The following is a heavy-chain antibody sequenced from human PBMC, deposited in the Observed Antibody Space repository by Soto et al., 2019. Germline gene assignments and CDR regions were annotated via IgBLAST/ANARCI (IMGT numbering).Heavy chain of an antibody. CDR3: ASLGVGYCSGGSCYA. Sequence: EVQLVESGGGLVKPGGSLRLSCAASGFTFSSYSMNWVRQAPGKGLEWVSSISSSSSYIYYADSVKGRFTISRDNAKNSRYLRMNSLRAEDTAVYYCASLGVGYCSGGSCYAWGQGTLVTVSS. CDR1: GFTFSSYS. V-gene: IGHV3-21*01. J-gene: IGHJ5*02. CDR2: ISSSSSYI. D-gene: IGHD2-15*01.